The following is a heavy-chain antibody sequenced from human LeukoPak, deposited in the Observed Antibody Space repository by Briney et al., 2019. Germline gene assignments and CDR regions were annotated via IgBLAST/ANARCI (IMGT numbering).Heavy chain of an antibody. J-gene: IGHJ4*02. Sequence: PSETLSLTCAVSGGSFSGYYWTWIRQPPGKGLEWIGEINHSGSTNYNPSLKSRVTISVDTSKNQFSLKLSSVTAADTAVYYCARGNPQIGFDYWGQGTLVTVSS. CDR2: INHSGST. CDR3: ARGNPQIGFDY. CDR1: GGSFSGYY. V-gene: IGHV4-34*01.